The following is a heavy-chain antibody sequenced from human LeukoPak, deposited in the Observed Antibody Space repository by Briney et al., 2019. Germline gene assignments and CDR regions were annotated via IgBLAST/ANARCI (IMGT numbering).Heavy chain of an antibody. CDR3: AKETLDDSSGYLDY. CDR1: GFTFSSYA. D-gene: IGHD3-22*01. J-gene: IGHJ4*02. Sequence: GGSLRLSCAAPGFTFSSYAMSWVRQAPGKGLEWVSTISGSGGSTYYADSVKGRFTISRDNSKNTLYLQMNSLRAEDTAVYYCAKETLDDSSGYLDYWGQGTLVTVSS. V-gene: IGHV3-23*01. CDR2: ISGSGGST.